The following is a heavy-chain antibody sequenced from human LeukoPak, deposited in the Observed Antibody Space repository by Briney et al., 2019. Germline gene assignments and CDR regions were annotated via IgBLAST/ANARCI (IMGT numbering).Heavy chain of an antibody. J-gene: IGHJ6*03. CDR3: ARPRIAAAGNVYYMDV. Sequence: GESLQISCKGSGSSFTSYWIGWVRQLPGKGLEWMGIIYPGDSDTRYSPSFQGQVTISADKSISTAYLQWSSLKASDTAMYYCARPRIAAAGNVYYMDVWGKGTTVTVSS. V-gene: IGHV5-51*01. CDR1: GSSFTSYW. D-gene: IGHD6-13*01. CDR2: IYPGDSDT.